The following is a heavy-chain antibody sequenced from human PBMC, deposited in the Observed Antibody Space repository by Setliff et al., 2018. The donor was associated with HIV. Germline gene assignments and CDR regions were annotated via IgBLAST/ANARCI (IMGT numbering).Heavy chain of an antibody. CDR2: IYSGGVT. V-gene: IGHV3-53*01. CDR3: ARDFWGGSYSSDY. D-gene: IGHD1-26*01. CDR1: GLTVSSNY. Sequence: LRLSCAASGLTVSSNYMSWVRQAPGKGLEWVSVIYSGGVTYYADSVKGRFTISRDNAKNSLYLQMNSLRAEDTAVYYCARDFWGGSYSSDYWGQGTLVTVSS. J-gene: IGHJ4*02.